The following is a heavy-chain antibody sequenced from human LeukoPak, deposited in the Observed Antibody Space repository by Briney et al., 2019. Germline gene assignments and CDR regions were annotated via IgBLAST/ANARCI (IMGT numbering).Heavy chain of an antibody. Sequence: PGGSLRLSCAASGYTFDDYAMHWVRQAPGKGLELVSLISGDGGSTYYADSVKGRFTISRDNSKNSLYLQMNSLRTEDTALYYCAKDVGGGNPRWGQGTLVTVSS. V-gene: IGHV3-43*02. CDR2: ISGDGGST. J-gene: IGHJ4*02. CDR1: GYTFDDYA. D-gene: IGHD4-23*01. CDR3: AKDVGGGNPR.